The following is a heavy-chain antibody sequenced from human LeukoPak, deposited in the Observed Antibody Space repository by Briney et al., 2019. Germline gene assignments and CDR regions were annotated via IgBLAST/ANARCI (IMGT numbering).Heavy chain of an antibody. CDR3: ARGVEYSSSSGWGY. D-gene: IGHD6-6*01. CDR2: IYYSGST. CDR1: GGSISSYY. J-gene: IGHJ4*02. Sequence: PSETLSLTCTDPGGSISSYYWRWIRQPPGKGLEWIGYIYYSGSTNYNPSLKSRVTISVDTSKNQFSLKLSSVTAADTAVYYCARGVEYSSSSGWGYWGQGTLVTVTS. V-gene: IGHV4-59*01.